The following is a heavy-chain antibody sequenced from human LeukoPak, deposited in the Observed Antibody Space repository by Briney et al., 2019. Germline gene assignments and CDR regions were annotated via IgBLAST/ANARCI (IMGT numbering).Heavy chain of an antibody. J-gene: IGHJ4*02. D-gene: IGHD6-19*01. Sequence: GGSLRLSCAASGFTFSNYWMSWGRQAPGKGLEWVANIKQDGSAKYYVDSVKGRFTISRDNVKNSLYLQMSSLWAEDTAVYYCAREGAYSSPSDVDYWGQGTLVTVSS. CDR2: IKQDGSAK. CDR1: GFTFSNYW. V-gene: IGHV3-7*01. CDR3: AREGAYSSPSDVDY.